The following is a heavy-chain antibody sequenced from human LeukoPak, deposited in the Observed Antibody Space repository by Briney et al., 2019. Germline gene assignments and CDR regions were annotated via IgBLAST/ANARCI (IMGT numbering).Heavy chain of an antibody. V-gene: IGHV4-59*08. CDR1: GASIRSYY. CDR2: MYYSESP. J-gene: IGHJ4*02. D-gene: IGHD3-22*01. CDR3: ARSYDTNNRQRFDY. Sequence: PSETLSLTCTVSGASIRSYYWSWIRQSPGKGLEWIAYMYYSESPSYNPSLKSRVTMSGDTSRKQFSLKLNSVTAADTAVYYCARSYDTNNRQRFDYWGQGILVTVSP.